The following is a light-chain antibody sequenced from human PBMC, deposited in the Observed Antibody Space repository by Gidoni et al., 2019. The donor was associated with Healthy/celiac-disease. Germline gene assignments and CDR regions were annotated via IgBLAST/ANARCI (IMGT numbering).Light chain of an antibody. J-gene: IGKJ4*01. V-gene: IGKV4-1*01. CDR2: WAS. CDR1: QSVLYSSNNKNY. Sequence: DIVMTQSPDSLAVSLGERATINCKSSQSVLYSSNNKNYFAWYQQKPGQQPKLLIYWASTRESGVPDRFSGSGSGTDFTLTISSLQAEDVAVYYCQQYYSTPLTFGGGTKVEIK. CDR3: QQYYSTPLT.